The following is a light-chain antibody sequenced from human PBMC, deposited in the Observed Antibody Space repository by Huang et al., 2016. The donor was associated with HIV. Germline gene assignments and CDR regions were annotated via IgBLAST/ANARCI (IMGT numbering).Light chain of an antibody. V-gene: IGKV1-NL1*01. Sequence: DIQMTQSPSSLSTSVGDRVTITCRASQGISNSLAWYQQKPGRAHNLLLYAASRLGSGGPSRFSGRGSGTDYTLTISRLQPEDFATYYCQQYFSSPPLTFGGGTKVEIK. CDR3: QQYFSSPPLT. CDR1: QGISNS. CDR2: AAS. J-gene: IGKJ4*01.